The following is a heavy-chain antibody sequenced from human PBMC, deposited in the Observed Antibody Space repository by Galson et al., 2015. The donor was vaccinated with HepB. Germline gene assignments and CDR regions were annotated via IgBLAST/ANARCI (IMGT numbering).Heavy chain of an antibody. V-gene: IGHV3-30*18. CDR3: AKGPTYYDFWSGYYPNGMDV. CDR1: GFTFSSYG. Sequence: SLRLSCAASGFTFSSYGMHWVRQAPGKGLEWVAVISYDGSNKYYADSVKGRFTISRDNSKNTLYLQMNSLRAEDTAVYYCAKGPTYYDFWSGYYPNGMDVWGQGTTVTVSS. D-gene: IGHD3-3*01. CDR2: ISYDGSNK. J-gene: IGHJ6*02.